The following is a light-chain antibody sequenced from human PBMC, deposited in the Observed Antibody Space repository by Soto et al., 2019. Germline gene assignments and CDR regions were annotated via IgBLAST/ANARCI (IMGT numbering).Light chain of an antibody. V-gene: IGLV2-14*01. CDR2: EVS. J-gene: IGLJ1*01. CDR1: SSDVGGYNY. CDR3: SSYTSSSTLV. Sequence: QSVLTQPASVSGSPGQSITISCTVTSSDVGGYNYVSWYQQHPGKAPKLMIYEVSNRPSGVSNHFSGSKSANTASLTISGLQAEDEADYYCSSYTSSSTLVFGTGTKVTVL.